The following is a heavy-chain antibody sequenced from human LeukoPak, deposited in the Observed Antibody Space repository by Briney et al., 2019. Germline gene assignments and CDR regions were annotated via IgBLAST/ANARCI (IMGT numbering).Heavy chain of an antibody. CDR1: GSTFSSYA. D-gene: IGHD2-15*01. Sequence: SVKVSCKASGSTFSSYAISWVRQAPGQGLQWMGGIISIFGTTNYAQKFRGRVTITADESTNTAYMELSSLTSEDTAVYYCARVPHSNYGMDVWGQGTTVTVSS. CDR2: IISIFGTT. J-gene: IGHJ6*02. V-gene: IGHV1-69*01. CDR3: ARVPHSNYGMDV.